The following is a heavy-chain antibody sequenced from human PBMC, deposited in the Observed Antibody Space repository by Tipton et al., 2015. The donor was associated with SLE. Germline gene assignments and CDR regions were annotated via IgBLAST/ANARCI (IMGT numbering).Heavy chain of an antibody. CDR2: IYSGGST. D-gene: IGHD6-19*01. Sequence: SLRLSCAASGFTVSSNYMSWVRQAPGKGLEWVSVIYSGGSTYYADSVKGRFTISRDNSKNTLYLQMNSLRAEDTAVYYCVRGGWQWLAAGGMDVWGQGTTVTVSS. CDR1: GFTVSSNY. J-gene: IGHJ6*02. CDR3: VRGGWQWLAAGGMDV. V-gene: IGHV3-53*05.